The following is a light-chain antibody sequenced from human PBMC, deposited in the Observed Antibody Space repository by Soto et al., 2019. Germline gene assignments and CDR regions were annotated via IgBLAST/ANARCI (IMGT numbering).Light chain of an antibody. CDR2: KAS. Sequence: DIQMTQSPSTLSAFVGDRVTITCRASQSVSSWLAWYQQKGGKAPKLLIYKASSLESGVPSRFSGSGSGTEFTLTISSLQHDDFATYYCQQYNSFPWTFGQGTKVEIK. V-gene: IGKV1-5*03. CDR1: QSVSSW. J-gene: IGKJ1*01. CDR3: QQYNSFPWT.